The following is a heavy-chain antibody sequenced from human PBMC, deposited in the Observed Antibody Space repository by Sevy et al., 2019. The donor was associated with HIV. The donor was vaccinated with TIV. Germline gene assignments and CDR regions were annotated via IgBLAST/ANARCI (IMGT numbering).Heavy chain of an antibody. J-gene: IGHJ6*02. D-gene: IGHD2-2*01. CDR3: ARDSGYCSSTSCPIYYGMDV. CDR1: GFTFSDYY. CDR2: ISSSGSTI. V-gene: IGHV3-11*01. Sequence: GGSLRLSCAASGFTFSDYYMSWIRQAPGKGLEWVSYISSSGSTIYYADSVKGRFIISRDNAKNSLYLQMNSLRAEDTAVYYCARDSGYCSSTSCPIYYGMDVWGQWTTVTVSS.